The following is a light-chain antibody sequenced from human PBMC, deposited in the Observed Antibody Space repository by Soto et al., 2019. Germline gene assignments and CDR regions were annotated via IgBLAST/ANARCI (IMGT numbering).Light chain of an antibody. V-gene: IGLV2-14*01. Sequence: QSVLTQPASVSGSPGQSITISCTGTSSDVGGYNYVSWYQQHPGKAPKLMIYEVNNRLSGFSDRFSGSKSGNTASLTISGLQAEDEADYYCSSYTSSGTLVFGTGTKVTVL. CDR2: EVN. J-gene: IGLJ1*01. CDR3: SSYTSSGTLV. CDR1: SSDVGGYNY.